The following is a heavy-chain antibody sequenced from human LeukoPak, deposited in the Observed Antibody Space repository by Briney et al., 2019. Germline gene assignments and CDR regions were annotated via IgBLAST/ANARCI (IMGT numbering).Heavy chain of an antibody. Sequence: SETLSLTCTVSGGSISSGSYYWGWIRQPPGKGLEWIGSIYHSGSTYYNPSLKSRVTISVDTSKNHFSLKLSSMTAADTAVYYCARTSSWYDYYYYMDVWGKGTTVTVSS. CDR1: GGSISSGSYY. CDR3: ARTSSWYDYYYYMDV. CDR2: IYHSGST. D-gene: IGHD6-13*01. J-gene: IGHJ6*03. V-gene: IGHV4-39*02.